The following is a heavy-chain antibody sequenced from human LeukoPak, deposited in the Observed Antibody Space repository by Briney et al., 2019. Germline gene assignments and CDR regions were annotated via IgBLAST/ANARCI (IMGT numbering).Heavy chain of an antibody. V-gene: IGHV3-21*01. D-gene: IGHD1-26*01. CDR3: ARGGEPVGFDY. CDR2: ISSSSSYI. J-gene: IGHJ4*02. CDR1: GFTFSRSA. Sequence: KAGGSLRLSCAASGFTFSRSAMNWVRQAPGKGLEWVSSISSSSSYIYYADSVEGRFTISRDNAKNSLSLQMNSLRAEDTAVYYCARGGEPVGFDYWGQGTLVTVSS.